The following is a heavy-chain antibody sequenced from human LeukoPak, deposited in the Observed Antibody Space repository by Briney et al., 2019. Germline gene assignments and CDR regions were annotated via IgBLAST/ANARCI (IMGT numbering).Heavy chain of an antibody. CDR2: FYNSGST. Sequence: SSETLSLTCTVSGGSINSHYWTWIRQSPGKGLEWIGCFYNSGSTTYNPSLRSRVTISVDVSKSQVSLKLTSVTAADTAVYYCASANQWPAFDSWGQGNLVTVSS. CDR1: GGSINSHY. D-gene: IGHD1-14*01. J-gene: IGHJ4*02. CDR3: ASANQWPAFDS. V-gene: IGHV4-59*08.